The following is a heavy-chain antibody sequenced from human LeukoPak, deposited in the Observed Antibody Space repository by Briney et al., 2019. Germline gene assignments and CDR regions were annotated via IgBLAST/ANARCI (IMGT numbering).Heavy chain of an antibody. Sequence: SETLSLTCTVSGGSISSYYWSWIRQPPGKGLEWIGYIYYSGSTNYNPSLKSRVTISVDTSKNQFSLKLSSVTAADTAVYYCARYRGGGCNPYYYYYYYGMDVWGQGTTVTVSS. J-gene: IGHJ6*02. CDR3: ARYRGGGCNPYYYYYYYGMDV. CDR2: IYYSGST. CDR1: GGSISSYY. V-gene: IGHV4-59*01. D-gene: IGHD5-24*01.